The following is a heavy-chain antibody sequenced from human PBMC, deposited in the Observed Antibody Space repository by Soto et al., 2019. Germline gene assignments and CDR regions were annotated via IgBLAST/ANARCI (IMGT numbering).Heavy chain of an antibody. CDR1: GGSISSYY. Sequence: PSETLSLTCRISGGSISSYYWNWIRQAPGKGLEWIGFISYSGYNNYNPALTSRVTISVDTYKDQISLRMNSVTAADTAVYYCAIVHSTSWGSSYAVDLRGQGTTDTVSA. CDR3: AIVHSTSWGSSYAVDL. CDR2: ISYSGYN. V-gene: IGHV4-59*01. D-gene: IGHD2-2*01. J-gene: IGHJ6*01.